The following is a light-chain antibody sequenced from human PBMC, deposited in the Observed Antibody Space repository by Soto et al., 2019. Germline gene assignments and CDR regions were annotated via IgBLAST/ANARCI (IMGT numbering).Light chain of an antibody. CDR1: SSDVGSYNL. V-gene: IGLV2-14*02. CDR3: SSYTDTTTVV. J-gene: IGLJ3*02. Sequence: QSALTQPASVSGSPGQSITISCTGTSSDVGSYNLVSWYQQHPGKAPKLMIYEGSKRPSGVSNRFSGSKSGNTASLTISGLQAEDEADYYCSSYTDTTTVVFGGGTKVTVL. CDR2: EGS.